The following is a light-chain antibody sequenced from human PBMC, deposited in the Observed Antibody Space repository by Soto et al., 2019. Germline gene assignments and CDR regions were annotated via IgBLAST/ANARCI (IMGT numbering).Light chain of an antibody. V-gene: IGKV1-33*01. J-gene: IGKJ4*01. CDR3: QQYDSLPPT. CDR1: QDINNY. CDR2: DAF. Sequence: DIQMTQSPSSLSASVGDRVTITCQASQDINNYLNWYQQKPGKAPKLLIFDAFKLDTGVPSRFSGGGSGTDFTFTITSLQPEYIATYFGQQYDSLPPTFGGGTRVEI.